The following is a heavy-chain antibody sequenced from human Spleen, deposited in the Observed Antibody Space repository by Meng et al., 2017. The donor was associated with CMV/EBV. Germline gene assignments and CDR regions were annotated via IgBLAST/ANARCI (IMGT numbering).Heavy chain of an antibody. CDR3: ARLKDCTTTSCPDY. V-gene: IGHV5-51*01. CDR1: GYSFPSYW. Sequence: KVSCKGSGYSFPSYWIGWVRQMPGEGLEWMGIINPGDSNTIYSPSFEGQVTISVDKSISTAYLHWSGLRASDTATYYCARLKDCTTTSCPDYWGQGTLVTVSS. CDR2: INPGDSNT. J-gene: IGHJ4*02. D-gene: IGHD2-2*01.